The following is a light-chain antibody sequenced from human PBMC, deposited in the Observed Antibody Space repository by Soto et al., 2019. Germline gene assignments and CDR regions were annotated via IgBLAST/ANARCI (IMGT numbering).Light chain of an antibody. J-gene: IGKJ1*01. Sequence: EIVLTQSPGTLSLSPGERATLSCRASQSVSNNYLAWYQQKPGQAPRLLIYGASSRATDVPDRFSGSGSGTDFSLTISRLEPEDFAVYYCQQYGDSPRTFGQGTKVDIK. CDR2: GAS. CDR3: QQYGDSPRT. V-gene: IGKV3-20*01. CDR1: QSVSNNY.